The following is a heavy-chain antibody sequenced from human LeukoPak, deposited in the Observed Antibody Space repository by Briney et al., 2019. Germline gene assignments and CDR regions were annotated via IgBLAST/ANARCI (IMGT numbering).Heavy chain of an antibody. CDR3: ARGRWFDP. V-gene: IGHV3-7*02. CDR2: IKEDGSEK. J-gene: IGHJ5*02. Sequence: GGSLRLSCAASGFTFSSYWMSWVRQAPGKGLEWVANIKEDGSEKFYVDSVKGRVTISRDKAKNSLYMKVNSPGAEDTAVYYCARGRWFDPWGQGTLVTVSS. CDR1: GFTFSSYW.